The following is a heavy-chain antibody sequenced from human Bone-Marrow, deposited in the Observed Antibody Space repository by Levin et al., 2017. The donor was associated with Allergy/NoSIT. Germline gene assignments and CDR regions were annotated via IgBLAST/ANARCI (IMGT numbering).Heavy chain of an antibody. CDR3: TTDPGNSNRGTHFRIPWVDGGGDCYSEYFQH. D-gene: IGHD2-21*02. CDR1: GFTFSNAW. CDR2: IKSKTDGGTT. V-gene: IGHV3-15*01. Sequence: GGSLRLSCAASGFTFSNAWMSWVRQAPGKGLEWVGRIKSKTDGGTTDYAAPVKGRFTISRDDSKNTLYLQMNSLKTEDTAVYYCTTDPGNSNRGTHFRIPWVDGGGDCYSEYFQHWGQGTLVTVSS. J-gene: IGHJ1*01.